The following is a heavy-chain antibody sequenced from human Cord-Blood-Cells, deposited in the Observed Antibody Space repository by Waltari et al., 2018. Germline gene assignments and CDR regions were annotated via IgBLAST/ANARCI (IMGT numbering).Heavy chain of an antibody. V-gene: IGHV4-59*01. J-gene: IGHJ6*02. CDR1: GGPISRYS. CDR2: IYYSGST. CDR3: ALTEVAAAGTDYYYGMDV. D-gene: IGHD6-13*01. Sequence: QVQLQESGPGLVKPSETLSLTCPVPGGPISRYSWSWFRHAPGTGLEWIGYIYYSGSTNYNPSLKSRVTISVDTSKNQFSLKLSSVTAADTAVYYCALTEVAAAGTDYYYGMDVWGQGTTVTVSS.